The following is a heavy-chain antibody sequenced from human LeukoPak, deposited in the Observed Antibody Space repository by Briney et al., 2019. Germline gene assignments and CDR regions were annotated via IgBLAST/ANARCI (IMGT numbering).Heavy chain of an antibody. CDR3: ARRPVVVRGQGSKTVWFDP. CDR1: GGSFSGYY. J-gene: IGHJ5*02. V-gene: IGHV4-34*01. Sequence: SETLSLTCAVYGGSFSGYYWSWIRQPPGKGLEWIGEINHSGSTNYNPSLKSRVTISVDTSKNQFSLKLSSVTAADTAVYYCARRPVVVRGQGSKTVWFDPWGQGTLVTVSS. D-gene: IGHD3-10*01. CDR2: INHSGST.